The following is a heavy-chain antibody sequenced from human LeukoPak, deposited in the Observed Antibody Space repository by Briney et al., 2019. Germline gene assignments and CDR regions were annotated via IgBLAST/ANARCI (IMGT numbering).Heavy chain of an antibody. CDR3: VRDSPKNAGTYYWFDT. Sequence: GGSLRLSCAASGFTFDDYGMDWVRQAPGKGLEWVSGIVWNGGSTNYADSVKGRFTISRDNAKNSLYLQMNSLRVEDTAFYYCVRDSPKNAGTYYWFDTWGRGTLVTVSS. J-gene: IGHJ5*02. CDR1: GFTFDDYG. D-gene: IGHD2/OR15-2a*01. V-gene: IGHV3-20*04. CDR2: IVWNGGST.